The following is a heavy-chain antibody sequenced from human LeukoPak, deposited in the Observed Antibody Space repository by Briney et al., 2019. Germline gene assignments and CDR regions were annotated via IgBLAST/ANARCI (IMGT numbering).Heavy chain of an antibody. J-gene: IGHJ3*02. Sequence: ASVKVSCKASGYTFTSYYMHWVRQAPGQGLEWMGIINPSGGSTSYARKFQGRVTMTRDTSTSTVYMELSSLRSEDTAVYHCAREGLWADAFDIWGQGTMVTVSS. V-gene: IGHV1-46*01. CDR3: AREGLWADAFDI. CDR1: GYTFTSYY. CDR2: INPSGGST. D-gene: IGHD3-16*01.